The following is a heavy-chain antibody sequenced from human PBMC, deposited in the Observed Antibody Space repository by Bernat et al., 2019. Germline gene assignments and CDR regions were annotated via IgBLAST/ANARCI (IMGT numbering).Heavy chain of an antibody. D-gene: IGHD2-2*01. CDR1: GFTFSNAW. CDR3: TTPFTCCSSTNCYGVWFDS. V-gene: IGHV3-15*01. J-gene: IGHJ5*01. Sequence: EVQLVESGGGLVKPGGSLRLSCAASGFTFSNAWMNWVRQAPGKGLEWVGRIKSKTEGGTTDYAAPVKGRFTISRDDSKNTLYLQMNSLKTEDTAVYYCTTPFTCCSSTNCYGVWFDSWGQGTLVTVSS. CDR2: IKSKTEGGTT.